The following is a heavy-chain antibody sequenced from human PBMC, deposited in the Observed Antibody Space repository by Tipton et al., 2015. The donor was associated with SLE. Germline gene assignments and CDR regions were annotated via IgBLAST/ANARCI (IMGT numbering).Heavy chain of an antibody. CDR3: ARAGGYSYGFDY. J-gene: IGHJ4*02. CDR2: IYSGGST. D-gene: IGHD5-18*01. Sequence: SLRLSCAASGFTVSSNYMSWVRQAPGKGLEWVSVIYSGGSTYYADSVKGRFTISRRNSKNTLYLQMNSLRAEETAVYYCARAGGYSYGFDYWGQGTLVTVSS. CDR1: GFTVSSNY. V-gene: IGHV3-53*04.